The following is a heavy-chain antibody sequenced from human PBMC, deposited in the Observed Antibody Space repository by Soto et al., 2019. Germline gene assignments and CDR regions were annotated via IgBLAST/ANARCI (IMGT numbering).Heavy chain of an antibody. CDR3: TTDLYSGSYVQVY. CDR1: GFTFSNAW. V-gene: IGHV3-15*07. J-gene: IGHJ4*02. CDR2: IKSKTDGGTT. D-gene: IGHD1-26*01. Sequence: GGSLRLSCAASGFTFSNAWMNWVRQAPGKGLEWVGRIKSKTDGGTTDYAAPVKGRFTISRDDSKNTLYLQMNSLKTEDTAVYYCTTDLYSGSYVQVYWGQGTLVTVSS.